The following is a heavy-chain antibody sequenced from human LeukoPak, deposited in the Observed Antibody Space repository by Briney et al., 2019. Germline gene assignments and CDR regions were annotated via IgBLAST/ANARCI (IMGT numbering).Heavy chain of an antibody. Sequence: GGSLRLSCAASGLTFSSYAMSWVRQAPGKGLEWVSAISGSGDNTYYADSVKGRFTISRDNSKNTLYLQMNSLRAEDTAVYYCARDRYHPFFDYWGQGTLVTVSS. V-gene: IGHV3-23*01. CDR3: ARDRYHPFFDY. CDR1: GLTFSSYA. CDR2: ISGSGDNT. J-gene: IGHJ4*02. D-gene: IGHD3-16*02.